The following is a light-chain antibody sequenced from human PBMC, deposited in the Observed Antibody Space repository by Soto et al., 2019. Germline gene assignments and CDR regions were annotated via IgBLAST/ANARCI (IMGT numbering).Light chain of an antibody. CDR2: DAS. CDR1: ESIGLA. Sequence: ILLTQAPATLSLSPGERATLSCRASESIGLAIAWYQHKPGQAPRLLIFDASQRATGIPARFRGSGSGTDFTLPIRSLESEDFAGSYCQQRTERPQWTFGQGTKVDIK. J-gene: IGKJ1*01. CDR3: QQRTERPQWT. V-gene: IGKV3-11*01.